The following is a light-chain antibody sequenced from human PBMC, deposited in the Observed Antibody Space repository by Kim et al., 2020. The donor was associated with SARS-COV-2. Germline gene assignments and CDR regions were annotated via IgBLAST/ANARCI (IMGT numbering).Light chain of an antibody. CDR1: NLRRQS. CDR3: QVWDDDSDHWV. V-gene: IGLV3-21*04. Sequence: APGQTVTIACGGDNLRRQSVHWYQQMPGQAPVVVIEYDSDRPSGIPERISGSKSGNTATLTITSVEAGDEADFYCQVWDDDSDHWVFGGGTQLTVL. J-gene: IGLJ3*02. CDR2: YDS.